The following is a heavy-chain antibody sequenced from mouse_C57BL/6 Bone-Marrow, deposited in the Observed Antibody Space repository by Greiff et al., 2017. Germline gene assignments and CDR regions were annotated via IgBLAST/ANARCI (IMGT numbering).Heavy chain of an antibody. J-gene: IGHJ4*01. CDR3: ARFYYYGSSLYYYAMDY. CDR2: ISDGGSYT. CDR1: GFTFSSYA. V-gene: IGHV5-4*01. Sequence: EVQRVESGGGLVKPGGSLKLSCAASGFTFSSYAMSWVRQTPEKRLEWVATISDGGSYTYYPDNVKGRFTISRDNAKNNLYLQMSHLKAEDTAMYYCARFYYYGSSLYYYAMDYWGQGTSVTVSS. D-gene: IGHD1-1*01.